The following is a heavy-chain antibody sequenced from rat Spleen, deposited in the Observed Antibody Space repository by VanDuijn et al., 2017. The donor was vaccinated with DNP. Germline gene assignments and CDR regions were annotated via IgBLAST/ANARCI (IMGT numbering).Heavy chain of an antibody. J-gene: IGHJ3*01. CDR3: ARMGNYGWFAY. D-gene: IGHD1-1*01. V-gene: IGHV5-7*01. CDR1: GFTFSNYD. Sequence: EVQLVESGGGLVQPGRSLKLSCVVSGFTFSNYDMAWVRQAPKKGLEWVATIIYDGGDTYYGDSVKGRFTVSRDNAKSTLYLQMDSLRSEDTAIYYCARMGNYGWFAYWGQGTLVTVSS. CDR2: IIYDGGDT.